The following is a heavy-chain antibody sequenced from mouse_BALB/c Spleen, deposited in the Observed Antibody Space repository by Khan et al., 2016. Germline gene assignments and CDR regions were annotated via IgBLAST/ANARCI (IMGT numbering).Heavy chain of an antibody. CDR3: ARPVY. J-gene: IGHJ4*01. CDR2: INTNTGEA. Sequence: QIQLVQSGPELKKPGETVKISCKASGYTFTKYGMNWVKQTPGKGLKWMGWINTNTGEAAYGDDFKGRFVFSVESSASTAYLQINNLTNEDTATYFCARPVYWGQGTSVTVSS. V-gene: IGHV9-3-1*01. CDR1: GYTFTKYG.